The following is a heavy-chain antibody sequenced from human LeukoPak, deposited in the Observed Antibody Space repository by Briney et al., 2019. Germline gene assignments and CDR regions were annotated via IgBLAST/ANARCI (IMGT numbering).Heavy chain of an antibody. CDR3: ARDRVLVGSGSYYPFDY. CDR1: GGTFSSYA. CDR2: IIPIFGTA. J-gene: IGHJ4*02. V-gene: IGHV1-69*05. D-gene: IGHD3-10*02. Sequence: SVKVSCKASGGTFSSYAISWVRQAPGQGLEWMGRIIPIFGTANYAQKFQGRVTVTTDESTSTAYMELSSLRSEDTAVYYCARDRVLVGSGSYYPFDYWGQGTLVTVSS.